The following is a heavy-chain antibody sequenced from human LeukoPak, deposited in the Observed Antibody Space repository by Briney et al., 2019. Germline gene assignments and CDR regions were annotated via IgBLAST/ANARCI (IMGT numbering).Heavy chain of an antibody. Sequence: GGSPRLSCAASGFTLSSYSMNWVRQAPGKGLEWVSSITSSSIYIYYADSVKGRFTVSRDNARNSLYLQMNSLRAEDTAVYYCARARGDRYLLSHYYYYMDVWGKGTTVTISS. V-gene: IGHV3-21*06. CDR3: ARARGDRYLLSHYYYYMDV. J-gene: IGHJ6*03. CDR1: GFTLSSYS. D-gene: IGHD2/OR15-2a*01. CDR2: ITSSSIYI.